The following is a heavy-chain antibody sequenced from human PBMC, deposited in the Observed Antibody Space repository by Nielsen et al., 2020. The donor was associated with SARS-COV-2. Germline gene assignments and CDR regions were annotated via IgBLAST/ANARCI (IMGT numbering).Heavy chain of an antibody. J-gene: IGHJ4*02. Sequence: ASVKVSCKASGYTFTGYYMHWVRQAPGQGLEWMGWINPNSGGTNYAQKFQGRVTMTRDTSISTAYMELSRLRSDDTAVYYCAREKFVVVTAPFDYWGQGTLVTVSS. D-gene: IGHD2-21*02. V-gene: IGHV1-2*02. CDR2: INPNSGGT. CDR3: AREKFVVVTAPFDY. CDR1: GYTFTGYY.